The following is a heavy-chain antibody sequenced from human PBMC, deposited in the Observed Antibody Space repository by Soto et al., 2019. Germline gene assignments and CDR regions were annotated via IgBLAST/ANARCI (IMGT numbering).Heavy chain of an antibody. D-gene: IGHD3-3*01. CDR1: GFTFSDYY. CDR3: ARFYRLLEQTYYDFWSGYYFDY. CDR2: ISSSGSTI. Sequence: GGSLRLSCAASGFTFSDYYMSWIRQAPGKGLEWVSYISSSGSTIYYADSVKGRFTISRDNAKNSLYLQMNSLRAEDTAVYYCARFYRLLEQTYYDFWSGYYFDYWGQGTLVTVSS. V-gene: IGHV3-11*01. J-gene: IGHJ4*02.